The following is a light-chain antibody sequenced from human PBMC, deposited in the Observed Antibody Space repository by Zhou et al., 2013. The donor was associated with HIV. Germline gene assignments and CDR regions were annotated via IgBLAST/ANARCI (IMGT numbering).Light chain of an antibody. CDR2: GAS. CDR3: QQSYSVPPT. Sequence: EIQLTQSPSSLSASVGERVTITCRASQSISTYLSWYQHKPGTAPKLLIYGASSLQSGVPSRFSGSGSGADFTLTINSLQPEDFATYFCQQSYSVPPTFGQGTKLEI. V-gene: IGKV1-39*01. J-gene: IGKJ2*01. CDR1: QSISTY.